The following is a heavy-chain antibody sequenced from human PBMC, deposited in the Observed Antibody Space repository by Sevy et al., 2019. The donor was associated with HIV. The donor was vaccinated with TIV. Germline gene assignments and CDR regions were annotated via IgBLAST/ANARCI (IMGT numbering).Heavy chain of an antibody. CDR3: AKDFTGYNGLDV. CDR1: GISFTTSG. V-gene: IGHV3-30*18. D-gene: IGHD3-9*01. CDR2: ISYHGRDT. Sequence: GGSLRLSCRVSGISFTTSGMHWVRQAPGKGLEWVAVISYHGRDTFYAESVKGRSNISRDNSKNMVYLQIDSLRPEDTDVYYCAKDFTGYNGLDVWGQGTMVTVSS. J-gene: IGHJ6*02.